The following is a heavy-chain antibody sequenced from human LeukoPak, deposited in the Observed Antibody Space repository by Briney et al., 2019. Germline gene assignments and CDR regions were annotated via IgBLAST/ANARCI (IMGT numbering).Heavy chain of an antibody. CDR3: ARAPSFYGDREFDY. J-gene: IGHJ4*02. Sequence: SVKVSSKASGYTFTSYDMHWVRQAPRHRLKWMGIINPSGGSTSYAQKFQGRVTMTRDTSTSTVYMELSSLRSEDTAVYYCARAPSFYGDREFDYWGQGTLVTVSS. CDR1: GYTFTSYD. CDR2: INPSGGST. V-gene: IGHV1-46*01. D-gene: IGHD4-17*01.